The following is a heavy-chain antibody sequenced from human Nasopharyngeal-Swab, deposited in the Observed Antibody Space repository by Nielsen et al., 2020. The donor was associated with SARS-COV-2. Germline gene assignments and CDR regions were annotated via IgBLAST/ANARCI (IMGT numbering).Heavy chain of an antibody. CDR2: INSDGSST. Sequence: GGSLRLSCAASGFTFSSYWMHWVRQAPGKGLVWVSRINSDGSSTSYADSVKGRFTISRDNAKNTLYLQMNSLRAEDTAVYYCARDGKALYYDFPESPIDYWGQEPWSPSPQ. CDR1: GFTFSSYW. D-gene: IGHD3-3*01. CDR3: ARDGKALYYDFPESPIDY. V-gene: IGHV3-74*01. J-gene: IGHJ4*01.